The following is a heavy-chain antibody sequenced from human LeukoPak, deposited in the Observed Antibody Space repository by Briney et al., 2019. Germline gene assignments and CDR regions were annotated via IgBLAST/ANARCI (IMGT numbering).Heavy chain of an antibody. D-gene: IGHD6-13*01. CDR2: INPNSGGT. CDR3: AKDGVHSSSWFNFDY. CDR1: GYTFTNYY. Sequence: ASVKVSCKASGYTFTNYYMHWVRQAPGQVLEWMGWINPNSGGTNYAQKFQGRVTMTRDTSISTAYMELSRLRSDDTAVYYCAKDGVHSSSWFNFDYWGQGTLVTVSS. V-gene: IGHV1-2*02. J-gene: IGHJ4*02.